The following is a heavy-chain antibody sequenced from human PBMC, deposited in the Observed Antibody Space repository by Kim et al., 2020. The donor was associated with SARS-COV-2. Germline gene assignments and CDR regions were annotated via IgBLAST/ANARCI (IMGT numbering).Heavy chain of an antibody. CDR2: MNPNSGNT. CDR1: GYTFTSYD. D-gene: IGHD3-3*01. J-gene: IGHJ6*02. V-gene: IGHV1-8*01. Sequence: ASVKVSCKASGYTFTSYDINWVRQATGQGLEWMGWMNPNSGNTGYAQKFQGRVTMTRNTSISTAYMELSSLRSEDMAVYYCARVSARDFWSGYYTPRGYYYYYYYGMDVWGQGTTVTVSS. CDR3: ARVSARDFWSGYYTPRGYYYYYYYGMDV.